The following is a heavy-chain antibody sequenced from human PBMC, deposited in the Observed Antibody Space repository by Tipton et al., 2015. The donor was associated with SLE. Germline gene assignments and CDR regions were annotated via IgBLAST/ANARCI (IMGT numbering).Heavy chain of an antibody. J-gene: IGHJ2*01. V-gene: IGHV4-61*02. CDR3: ARDRRGWYFDL. D-gene: IGHD3-10*01. CDR1: GGSLSGDTYY. CDR2: IYTSGST. Sequence: TLSLTCTVSGGSLSGDTYYWSWIRQPAGKGLEWIGRIYTSGSTNYNPSLKSRVTISVDTSKNQFSLKLSSVTAADTAVYYCARDRRGWYFDLWGRGTLVTVSS.